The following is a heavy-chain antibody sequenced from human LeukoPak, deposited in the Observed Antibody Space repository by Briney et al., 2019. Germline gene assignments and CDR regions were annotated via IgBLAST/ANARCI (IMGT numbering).Heavy chain of an antibody. J-gene: IGHJ6*03. CDR3: ARAVSGYDYYYYYYYMDV. V-gene: IGHV1-2*02. CDR1: GYTFTGYY. CDR2: MNPKSGGT. D-gene: IGHD5-12*01. Sequence: ASVKVSCKASGYTFTGYYVHWVRQAPGQGLEWMGWMNPKSGGTNYAQKFEARVTMNRNTSISTAYMELSSLRSEDTAVYYCARAVSGYDYYYYYYYMDVWGKGTTVTISS.